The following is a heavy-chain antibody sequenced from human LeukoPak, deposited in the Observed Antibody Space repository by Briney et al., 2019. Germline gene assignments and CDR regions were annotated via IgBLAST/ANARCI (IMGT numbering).Heavy chain of an antibody. CDR1: GYTFTGYY. J-gene: IGHJ4*02. CDR2: INPNSGGT. D-gene: IGHD4-23*01. V-gene: IGHV1-2*02. Sequence: ASVKVSCKASGYTFTGYYMHWVRLAPGQGLEWMGWINPNSGGTNYAQKFQGRVTMTRDTSISTAYMELSRLRSDDTAVYYCARVTTVVTLWYFDYWGQGTLVTVSS. CDR3: ARVTTVVTLWYFDY.